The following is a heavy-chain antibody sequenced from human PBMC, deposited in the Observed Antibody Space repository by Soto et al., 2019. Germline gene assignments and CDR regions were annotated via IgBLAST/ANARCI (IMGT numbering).Heavy chain of an antibody. J-gene: IGHJ3*01. CDR3: ARERITTTAWDALDV. CDR1: ESNLRNYD. CDR2: IGIGGDT. D-gene: IGHD4-4*01. V-gene: IGHV3-13*01. Sequence: GLSMRLPCAAAESNLRNYDMHRVRQHTRKGLEWVSAIGIGGDTYYAASVEGRFTISRDNAKDSLYLQMNSLRADDTALYFCARERITTTAWDALDVWGQGTMVTVSS.